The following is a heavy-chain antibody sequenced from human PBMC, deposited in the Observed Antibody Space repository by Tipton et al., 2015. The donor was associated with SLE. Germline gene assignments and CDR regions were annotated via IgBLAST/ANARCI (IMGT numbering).Heavy chain of an antibody. Sequence: TLSLTCNVSGGSISNFYWSWVRQPPGKGLEWSGCIYYSGTTKYNPSLKSRVTISIDTSKNQFSLKLNSVTTADTAVYYCAREPMTAENAFDIWGQGTVVTVSS. D-gene: IGHD2-21*02. V-gene: IGHV4-59*01. CDR3: AREPMTAENAFDI. CDR1: GGSISNFY. J-gene: IGHJ3*02. CDR2: IYYSGTT.